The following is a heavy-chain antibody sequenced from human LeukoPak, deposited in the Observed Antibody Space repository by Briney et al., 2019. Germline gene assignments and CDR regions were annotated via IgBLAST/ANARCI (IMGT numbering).Heavy chain of an antibody. Sequence: GGSLRLSCAASGFTFSSYAMSWVRQPPGKGLEWVSTISSSGGSTYYADSVKGRFTIPRDNSKNTLYLQMNSLRAEDTAVYYCAKSDYGDYGYFDYWGQGTLVTVSS. V-gene: IGHV3-23*01. CDR3: AKSDYGDYGYFDY. CDR1: GFTFSSYA. D-gene: IGHD4-17*01. J-gene: IGHJ4*02. CDR2: ISSSGGST.